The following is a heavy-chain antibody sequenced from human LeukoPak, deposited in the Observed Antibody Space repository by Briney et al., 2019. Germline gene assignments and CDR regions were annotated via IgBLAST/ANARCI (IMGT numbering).Heavy chain of an antibody. CDR1: EFTFSSYS. CDR3: ARGTSGIAAAGTFYY. Sequence: GGSLRLSCAASEFTFSSYSMSWVRQAPGKGLQWVSSISSSAYYISYADSVRGRFTISRDNAKNSLYLQMNSLRAEDTAVYYCARGTSGIAAAGTFYYWGQGTLVTVSS. D-gene: IGHD6-13*01. V-gene: IGHV3-21*04. J-gene: IGHJ4*02. CDR2: ISSSAYYI.